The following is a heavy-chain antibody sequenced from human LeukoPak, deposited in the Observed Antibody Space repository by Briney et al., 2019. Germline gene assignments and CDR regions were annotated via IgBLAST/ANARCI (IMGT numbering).Heavy chain of an antibody. CDR3: AREEIAVAGNWFDP. CDR1: GYTFTSYD. V-gene: IGHV1-8*01. D-gene: IGHD6-19*01. J-gene: IGHJ5*02. Sequence: ASVKVSCKASGYTFTSYDINWVRQATGQGLEWMGWMNPNSGNTGYAQKFQGRVTMTRDTSISTAYMELSRLRSDDTAVYYCAREEIAVAGNWFDPWGQGTLVTVSS. CDR2: MNPNSGNT.